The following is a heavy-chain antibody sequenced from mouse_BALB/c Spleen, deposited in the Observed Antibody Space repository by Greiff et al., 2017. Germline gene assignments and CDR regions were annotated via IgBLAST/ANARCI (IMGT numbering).Heavy chain of an antibody. D-gene: IGHD4-1*01. Sequence: QVQLKQSGAELARPGASVKLSCKASGYTFTSYWMQWVKQRPGQGLEWIGAIYPGDGDTRYTQKFKGKATLTADKSSSTAYMQLSSLASEDSAVYYCARTGTGPYFDYWGQGTTLTVSS. V-gene: IGHV1-87*01. CDR2: IYPGDGDT. J-gene: IGHJ2*01. CDR3: ARTGTGPYFDY. CDR1: GYTFTSYW.